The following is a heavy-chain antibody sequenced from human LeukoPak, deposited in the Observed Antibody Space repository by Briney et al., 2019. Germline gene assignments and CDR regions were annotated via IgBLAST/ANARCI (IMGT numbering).Heavy chain of an antibody. CDR2: FFHSGNT. J-gene: IGHJ3*02. V-gene: IGHV4-38-2*02. CDR1: GYSISSGYY. CDR3: ARTTGVYCSGGSCYGRKAFDI. Sequence: SETLSLTCTVSGYSISSGYYWGWIRQPPGKGLEWSGSFFHSGNTYYNPSLKSRVTISVDTSKNQFSLKLSSVTAADTAVYYCARTTGVYCSGGSCYGRKAFDIWGQGTMVTVSS. D-gene: IGHD2-15*01.